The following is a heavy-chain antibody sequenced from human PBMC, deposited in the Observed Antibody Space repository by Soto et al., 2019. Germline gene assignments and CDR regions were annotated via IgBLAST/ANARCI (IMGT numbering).Heavy chain of an antibody. CDR2: VSASNGKT. CDR3: ARAAFGAQASWFDP. J-gene: IGHJ5*02. CDR1: GYIFTTYS. Sequence: QIQLVQSGREVRMPGASVKVSCKASGYIFTTYSITWVRKAPGQGLEWMGWVSASNGKTNYAQKVADRFTMTTDTSTTKAYMEWRGLRSEDTAVYYCARAAFGAQASWFDPWGQGTLVTVSS. V-gene: IGHV1-18*01. D-gene: IGHD1-26*01.